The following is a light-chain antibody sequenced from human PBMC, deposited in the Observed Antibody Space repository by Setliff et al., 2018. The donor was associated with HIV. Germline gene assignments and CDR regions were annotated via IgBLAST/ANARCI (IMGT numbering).Light chain of an antibody. CDR3: SSYTSSGTLV. CDR1: SSDIGAYNY. CDR2: DVS. J-gene: IGLJ1*01. V-gene: IGLV2-14*01. Sequence: QSALPQPASVSGSPGQSITISCTGTSSDIGAYNYVYWYQQHPGKAPKLMIYDVSSRPSGVTNRFSGSKSGNTASLTISGLQAEDEADYYCSSYTSSGTLVFGTGTKVTVL.